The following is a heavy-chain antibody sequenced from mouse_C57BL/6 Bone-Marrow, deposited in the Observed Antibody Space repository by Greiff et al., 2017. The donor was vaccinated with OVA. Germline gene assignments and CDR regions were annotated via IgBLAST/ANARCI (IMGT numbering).Heavy chain of an antibody. D-gene: IGHD1-1*01. CDR1: GYAFTNYL. CDR3: ARRLRLYYFDY. J-gene: IGHJ2*01. CDR2: INPGSGGT. Sequence: QVQLQQSGAELVRPGTSVKVSCKASGYAFTNYLIEWVKQRPGQGLEWIGVINPGSGGTNYNEKFKGKATLTAAKSSSTAYMQLSGLTSEDSAVYFCARRLRLYYFDYWGKGTTLTVSS. V-gene: IGHV1-54*01.